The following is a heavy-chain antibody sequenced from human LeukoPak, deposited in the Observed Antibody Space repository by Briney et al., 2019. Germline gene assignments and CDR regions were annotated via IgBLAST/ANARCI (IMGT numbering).Heavy chain of an antibody. D-gene: IGHD3-10*01. V-gene: IGHV3-7*01. J-gene: IGHJ4*02. Sequence: GGSLRLSCAASGFTFSNYWMTWVRQSPGRGLEWVAIIKPDGSDRYSVDSEKGRFTVSRDNAKNSLYLQMSSLRAEDTAVYYCARGGHRQKEFWGQGTLVTVSS. CDR1: GFTFSNYW. CDR3: ARGGHRQKEF. CDR2: IKPDGSDR.